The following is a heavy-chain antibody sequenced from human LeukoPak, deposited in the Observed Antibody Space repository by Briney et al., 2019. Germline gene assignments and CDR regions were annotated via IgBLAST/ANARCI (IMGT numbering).Heavy chain of an antibody. D-gene: IGHD3-10*01. V-gene: IGHV4-39*01. J-gene: IGHJ4*02. CDR3: ARWAYYGSRDFDY. CDR2: IPRSGST. Sequence: SETLSLTCTVSGDSISSSSYYWGWIRQPPGKGLEWIGSIPRSGSTYHNPPLKSRVIISVDTSKNQFSLKLSSVTAADTAVYYCARWAYYGSRDFDYWGQGTLVTVSS. CDR1: GDSISSSSYY.